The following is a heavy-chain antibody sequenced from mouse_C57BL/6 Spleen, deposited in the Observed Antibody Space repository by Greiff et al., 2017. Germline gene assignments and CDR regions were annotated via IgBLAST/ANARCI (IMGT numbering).Heavy chain of an antibody. Sequence: VKVVESGAELVRPGASVTLSCKASGYTFTDYEMHWVKQTPVHGLEWIGAIDPETGGTAYNQKFKGKAILTADKSSSTAYMELRSLTSEDSAVYYCTRDEDYDYDDWYFDVWGTGTTVTVSS. V-gene: IGHV1-15*01. CDR1: GYTFTDYE. CDR2: IDPETGGT. D-gene: IGHD2-4*01. J-gene: IGHJ1*03. CDR3: TRDEDYDYDDWYFDV.